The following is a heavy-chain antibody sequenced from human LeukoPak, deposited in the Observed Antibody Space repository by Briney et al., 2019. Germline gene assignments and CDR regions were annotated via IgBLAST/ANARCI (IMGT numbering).Heavy chain of an antibody. CDR3: ARVATYCSGGSCPYYFDY. CDR1: GFTFSSYE. J-gene: IGHJ4*02. D-gene: IGHD2-15*01. CDR2: ISSSGSII. Sequence: GGSLRLSCAASGFTFSSYEMNWVRQAPGKGLEWVSYISSSGSIIYYADSVKGRFTISRDNGKNSLHVQMKSLRAEDTAVYYCARVATYCSGGSCPYYFDYWGQGTLVTVSS. V-gene: IGHV3-48*03.